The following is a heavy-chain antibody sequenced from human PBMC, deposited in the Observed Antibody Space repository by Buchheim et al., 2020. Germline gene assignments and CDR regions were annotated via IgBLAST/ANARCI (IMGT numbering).Heavy chain of an antibody. Sequence: QLQLQESGPGLVKPSETLSLTCTVSGGSISSSSYYWGWIRQPPGKGLEWIGSIYYSGSTYYNPSLKSRVTISVDTSKNQFSLKLSSVTAADTAVYYCARQWGSGYYPTYHFDYWGQGTL. CDR1: GGSISSSSYY. D-gene: IGHD3-22*01. CDR2: IYYSGST. CDR3: ARQWGSGYYPTYHFDY. J-gene: IGHJ4*02. V-gene: IGHV4-39*01.